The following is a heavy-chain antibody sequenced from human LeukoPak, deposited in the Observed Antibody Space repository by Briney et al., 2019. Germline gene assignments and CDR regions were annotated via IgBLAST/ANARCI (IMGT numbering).Heavy chain of an antibody. Sequence: ASVKVSCKASGYTFTGYYMHWVRQAPGQGLEWMGWINPNSGGTNYAQKFQGRVTIARDTSISTAYMQLSRLRSDDTAVYYCARNERYSIGWYPSGYYYMDVWGKGTTVTVSS. CDR2: INPNSGGT. CDR1: GYTFTGYY. D-gene: IGHD6-19*01. CDR3: ARNERYSIGWYPSGYYYMDV. V-gene: IGHV1-2*02. J-gene: IGHJ6*03.